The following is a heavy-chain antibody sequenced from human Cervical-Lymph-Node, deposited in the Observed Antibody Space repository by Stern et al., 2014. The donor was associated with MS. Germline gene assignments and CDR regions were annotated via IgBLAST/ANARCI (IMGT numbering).Heavy chain of an antibody. Sequence: EVQLVESGGGLIQPGGSLRLSCAASGFTVSNNYMNWVRQAPGKGLEWVSVIFGGGSTFYADSVKGRFTISRDNSKNTLFLQMNSLRVDDTAVYFCARGGQDSEIAFDIWGQGTMVTVSS. V-gene: IGHV3-53*01. CDR2: IFGGGST. J-gene: IGHJ3*02. CDR1: GFTVSNNY. CDR3: ARGGQDSEIAFDI. D-gene: IGHD2-15*01.